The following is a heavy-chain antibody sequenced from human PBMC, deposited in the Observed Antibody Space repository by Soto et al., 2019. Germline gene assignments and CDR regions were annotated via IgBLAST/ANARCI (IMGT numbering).Heavy chain of an antibody. D-gene: IGHD3-10*01. J-gene: IGHJ6*02. CDR2: ISGSGGST. CDR1: DFTFSIYA. V-gene: IGHV3-23*01. CDR3: ACPRPSGGSGSYHRYYYYGMDV. Sequence: PRGSLLLSCVASDFTFSIYAMSWVRQAPGKGLDWAPAISGSGGSTYYADSVKGRFTISRDNSKNTLYLQMNSLRAEDTAVYYCACPRPSGGSGSYHRYYYYGMDVWGHGTTVTVSS.